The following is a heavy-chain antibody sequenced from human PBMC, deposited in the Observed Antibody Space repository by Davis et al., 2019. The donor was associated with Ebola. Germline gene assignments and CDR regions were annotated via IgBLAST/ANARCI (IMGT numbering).Heavy chain of an antibody. D-gene: IGHD1-26*01. J-gene: IGHJ5*02. V-gene: IGHV1-69*10. CDR2: IIPILGIA. CDR3: ARTAQSLVGATRGWFDP. CDR1: GGTFSSYA. Sequence: SVKVSCKASGGTFSSYAISWVRQAPGQGLEWMGGIIPILGIANYAQKFQGRVTITADKSTSTAYMELSSLRSEDTAVYYCARTAQSLVGATRGWFDPWGQGTLVTVSS.